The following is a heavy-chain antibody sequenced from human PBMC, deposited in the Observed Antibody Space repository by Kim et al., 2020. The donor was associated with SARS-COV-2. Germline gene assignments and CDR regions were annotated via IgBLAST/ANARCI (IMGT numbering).Heavy chain of an antibody. CDR2: ISGTGGST. Sequence: GGSLRLSCAASGFTFSSYAISWVRQAPGKGLEWVSAISGTGGSTYYAASVKGRFTISRDNSKNTLYLQMNSLRAEDTAVYYCAKDLGVRGVIGLFDYWGQGTLVTVSS. D-gene: IGHD3-10*01. CDR3: AKDLGVRGVIGLFDY. V-gene: IGHV3-23*01. CDR1: GFTFSSYA. J-gene: IGHJ4*02.